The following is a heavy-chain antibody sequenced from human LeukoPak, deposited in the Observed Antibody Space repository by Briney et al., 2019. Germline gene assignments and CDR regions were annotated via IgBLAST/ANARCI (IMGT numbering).Heavy chain of an antibody. CDR3: ARAGYCSGGSCYYRAFDI. Sequence: PGGSLRLSCAASGFTFSSYSMNWVRQAPGKGLEWVSSISSSSSYIYYADSVKGRFTISRDNAKNSLCLQMNSLRAEDTAVYYCARAGYCSGGSCYYRAFDIWGQGTMVTVSS. J-gene: IGHJ3*02. D-gene: IGHD2-15*01. CDR1: GFTFSSYS. V-gene: IGHV3-21*01. CDR2: ISSSSSYI.